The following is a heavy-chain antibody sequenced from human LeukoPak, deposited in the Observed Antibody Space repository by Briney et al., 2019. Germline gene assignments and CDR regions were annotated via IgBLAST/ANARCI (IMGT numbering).Heavy chain of an antibody. CDR2: INPNSGGT. CDR1: GYTFTVYY. CDR3: ARDLGVAVYSDAFDI. Sequence: ASVTVSFKASGYTFTVYYMHWVRQAPGQGLELMGWINPNSGGTNYAQKFQGRVTITRDTSISTAYIELSRLRSDDTAVYYCARDLGVAVYSDAFDIWGQGTMVTVSS. V-gene: IGHV1-2*02. D-gene: IGHD1-14*01. J-gene: IGHJ3*02.